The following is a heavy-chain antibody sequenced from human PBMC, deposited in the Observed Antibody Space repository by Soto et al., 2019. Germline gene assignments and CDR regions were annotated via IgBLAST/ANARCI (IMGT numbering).Heavy chain of an antibody. J-gene: IGHJ4*02. D-gene: IGHD4-17*01. CDR3: ARNYGDYSWVFDY. Sequence: SETLSLTXAVYGGSFSAYYWSWIRQPLGKGLEWIGEINHSGSTYYNPSLKSRVTISVDTSKNQFSLKLSSVTAADTAVYYCARNYGDYSWVFDYWGQGTLVTVSS. CDR1: GGSFSAYY. CDR2: INHSGST. V-gene: IGHV4-34*09.